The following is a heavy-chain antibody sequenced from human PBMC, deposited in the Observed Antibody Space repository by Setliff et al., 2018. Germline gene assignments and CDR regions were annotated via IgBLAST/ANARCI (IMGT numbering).Heavy chain of an antibody. CDR3: ARDNTILGATDH. V-gene: IGHV4-39*07. Sequence: SETLSLTCTVSGGSVSSASHYWGWIRQAPGKGMEWIGSVYYSGYTYYKPSLQSRVTMSVDTSKNQFSLKLTSVTAADTAVYYCARDNTILGATDHWGQGTLVTVSS. CDR1: GGSVSSASHY. CDR2: VYYSGYT. D-gene: IGHD1-26*01. J-gene: IGHJ5*02.